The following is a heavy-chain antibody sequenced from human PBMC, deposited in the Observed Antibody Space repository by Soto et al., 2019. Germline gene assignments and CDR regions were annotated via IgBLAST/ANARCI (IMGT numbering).Heavy chain of an antibody. J-gene: IGHJ6*01. CDR1: GGTFSSYA. Sequence: SVKVSCKASGGTFSSYAISWVRQAPGQGLEWMGGIIPIFGTANYAQKFQGRVTITADESTSTAYMELSSLRSEDTAVYYCASSRITIFGVVTTAATRYYYYGMDVWGQGTTVTVSS. D-gene: IGHD3-3*01. V-gene: IGHV1-69*13. CDR2: IIPIFGTA. CDR3: ASSRITIFGVVTTAATRYYYYGMDV.